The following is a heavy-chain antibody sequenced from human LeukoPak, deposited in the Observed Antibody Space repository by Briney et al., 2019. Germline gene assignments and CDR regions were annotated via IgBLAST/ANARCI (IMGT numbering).Heavy chain of an antibody. Sequence: SETLSLTCTVSVGSISSYYWSGIRQPPGKGLEGIGYIAYRGSTNYNPSLKSRVAISVDTSKNQLSLKLSSVTAADTAVYYCARNKEVTFNWFDPWGQGSLVTVSS. CDR3: ARNKEVTFNWFDP. J-gene: IGHJ5*02. V-gene: IGHV4-59*01. CDR1: VGSISSYY. CDR2: IAYRGST. D-gene: IGHD1/OR15-1a*01.